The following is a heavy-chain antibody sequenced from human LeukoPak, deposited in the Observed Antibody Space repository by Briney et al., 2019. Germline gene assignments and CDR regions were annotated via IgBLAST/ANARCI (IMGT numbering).Heavy chain of an antibody. V-gene: IGHV3-30*18. CDR2: ISYDGSNK. CDR3: AKDRRALYSIAAAGTFDY. Sequence: GRSLRLSCAASGFTFSSYGMHWVRQAPGKGLEWVAVISYDGSNKYYADSVKGRFTISRANSKNTLYLQMNSLRAEDTAVYYCAKDRRALYSIAAAGTFDYWGQGTLVTVSS. CDR1: GFTFSSYG. J-gene: IGHJ4*02. D-gene: IGHD6-13*01.